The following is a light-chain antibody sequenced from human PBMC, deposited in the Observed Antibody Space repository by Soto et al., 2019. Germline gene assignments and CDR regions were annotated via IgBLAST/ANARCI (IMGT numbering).Light chain of an antibody. CDR2: GGS. CDR3: QQFYSGEFT. Sequence: DIQVTQSPSTLSASVGDSVTITCRSSQSIGRWLAWYQQKPGIAPRLLIYGGSNLEGGVPSRFSGCGSGTEFTLTITSLQPEDFATDYCQQFYSGEFTFGQGTKLEIK. CDR1: QSIGRW. J-gene: IGKJ2*01. V-gene: IGKV1-5*01.